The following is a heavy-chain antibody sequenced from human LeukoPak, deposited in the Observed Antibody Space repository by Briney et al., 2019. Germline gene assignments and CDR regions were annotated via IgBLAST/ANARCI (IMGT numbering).Heavy chain of an antibody. J-gene: IGHJ4*02. V-gene: IGHV1-2*02. CDR2: INPNSGGT. CDR3: ARDVGEYCSSTNCYASHY. CDR1: GYTFTGYY. Sequence: GASVKVSCKASGYTFTGYYMHWVRQAPGQGLEWMGGINPNSGGTNYAQKLQGRVTMTRDTSISTAYMELRSMRSDDTAVYYCARDVGEYCSSTNCYASHYWGQGTLVTVSS. D-gene: IGHD2-2*01.